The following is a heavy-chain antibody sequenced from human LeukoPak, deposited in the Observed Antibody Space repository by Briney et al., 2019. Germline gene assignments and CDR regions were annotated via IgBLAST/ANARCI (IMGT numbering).Heavy chain of an antibody. D-gene: IGHD4-23*01. Sequence: SETLSLTCTVSGYSICNGYYWAWIRQPPGKGLEWIGSIYHSGNTYYNPSLKSRLTISVDTSKNQFSLKLSSVSAADTAVYYCARGGVTPFDYWGQGTLVTVSS. CDR2: IYHSGNT. J-gene: IGHJ4*02. CDR3: ARGGVTPFDY. CDR1: GYSICNGYY. V-gene: IGHV4-38-2*02.